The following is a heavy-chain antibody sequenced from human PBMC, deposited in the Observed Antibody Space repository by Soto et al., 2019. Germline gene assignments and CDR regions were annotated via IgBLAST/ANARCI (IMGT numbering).Heavy chain of an antibody. Sequence: QVQLVQSGAEVKKPGSSVKVSCKASGGTFRTSAISWVRQAPGQCLEWVRGIMPVCPRPKYAQNFQGRVTITSDKSPSTGYMELSSRRSDDTAVYFCARDKDRPQLGGNYYYLLDVWVQGTAVTISS. J-gene: IGHJ6*02. CDR3: ARDKDRPQLGGNYYYLLDV. CDR1: GGTFRTSA. V-gene: IGHV1-69*14. D-gene: IGHD3-3*02. CDR2: IMPVCPRP.